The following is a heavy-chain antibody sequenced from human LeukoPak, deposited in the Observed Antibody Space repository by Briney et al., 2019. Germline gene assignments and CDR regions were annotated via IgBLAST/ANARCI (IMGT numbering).Heavy chain of an antibody. V-gene: IGHV3-23*01. CDR3: AKDSRIAAAGVFGY. CDR2: ISGSGGST. J-gene: IGHJ4*02. D-gene: IGHD6-13*01. Sequence: QSGGSLRLSCATSGFTFSSYAMSWVRQAPGKGLEWVSAISGSGGSTYYADSVKGRFTISRDNSKNTLYLQMNSLRAEDTAVYYRAKDSRIAAAGVFGYWGQGTLVTVSS. CDR1: GFTFSSYA.